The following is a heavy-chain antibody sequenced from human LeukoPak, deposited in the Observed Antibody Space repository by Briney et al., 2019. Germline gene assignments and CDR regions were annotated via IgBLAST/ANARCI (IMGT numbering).Heavy chain of an antibody. V-gene: IGHV1-18*01. Sequence: ASVTVSCKASGYIFTSYGISWVRQAPGQGLEWMGWIGTNKGNTNYAQRLQGRVTMTTDTSTSTAYMELRSLRSDDTAIYYCVRDIQWRFDPWGQGTLVTVSS. CDR3: VRDIQWRFDP. D-gene: IGHD2-8*01. J-gene: IGHJ5*02. CDR1: GYIFTSYG. CDR2: IGTNKGNT.